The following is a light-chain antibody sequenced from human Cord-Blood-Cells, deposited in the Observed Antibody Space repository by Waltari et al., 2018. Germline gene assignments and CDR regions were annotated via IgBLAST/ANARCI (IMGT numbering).Light chain of an antibody. CDR1: SSDVGGYNY. J-gene: IGLJ2*01. V-gene: IGLV2-14*01. Sequence: QSALTQPASVSGSPGQSIPISCPGTSSDVGGYNYVSWYQQHPGNAPKLMIYEVSNRPSGVSNRFSGSKSGNTASLTISGLQAEDEADYYCSSYTSSSTPLFGGGTKLTVL. CDR3: SSYTSSSTPL. CDR2: EVS.